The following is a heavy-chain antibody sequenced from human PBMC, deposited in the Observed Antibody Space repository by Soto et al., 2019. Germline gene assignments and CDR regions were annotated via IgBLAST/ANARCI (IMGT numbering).Heavy chain of an antibody. CDR1: GFTFSDYA. D-gene: IGHD3-16*02. CDR2: ISSSSSYI. V-gene: IGHV3-21*01. Sequence: GGSLRLSCAASGFTFSDYAMGWVRQAPGKGLEWVSSISSSSSYIYYADSVKGRFTIPRDNAKNSLYLQMNSLRAEDTAVYYCAKEAGELSTRSFDYWGQGSLVTVSS. J-gene: IGHJ4*02. CDR3: AKEAGELSTRSFDY.